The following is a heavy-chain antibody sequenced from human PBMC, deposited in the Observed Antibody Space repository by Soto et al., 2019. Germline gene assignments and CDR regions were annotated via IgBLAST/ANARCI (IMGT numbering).Heavy chain of an antibody. CDR2: ISYDGSNK. CDR1: GFTFSSYA. J-gene: IGHJ4*02. V-gene: IGHV3-30-3*01. D-gene: IGHD6-19*01. CDR3: ARAPQWLVSRFDY. Sequence: QVQLVESGGGVVQPGRSLRLSCAASGFTFSSYAMHWVRQAPGKGLEWVAVISYDGSNKYYADSVKGRFTISRDNSKNKLYLQMNSLRAEDTAVYYCARAPQWLVSRFDYWGQGTLVTVSS.